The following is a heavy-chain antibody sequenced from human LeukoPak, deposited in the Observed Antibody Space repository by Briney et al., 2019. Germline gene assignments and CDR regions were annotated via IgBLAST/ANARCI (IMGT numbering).Heavy chain of an antibody. CDR2: IYYSGST. D-gene: IGHD2-15*01. V-gene: IGHV4-31*03. Sequence: SETLSLTCTVSGASISSGGYYWSWIRQHPGKGLEWIGYIYYSGSTYYNPSLKSRVTISVDTSKNQFSLKLSSVTAADTAVYYCARSPSPAAPDYWGQGTLVTVSS. CDR1: GASISSGGYY. CDR3: ARSPSPAAPDY. J-gene: IGHJ4*02.